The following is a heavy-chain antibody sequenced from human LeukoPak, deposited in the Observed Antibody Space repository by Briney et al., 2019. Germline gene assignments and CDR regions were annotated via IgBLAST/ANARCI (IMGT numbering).Heavy chain of an antibody. CDR2: ASHSGRT. CDR1: GHSISSGYF. J-gene: IGHJ4*02. Sequence: SETLSLTCSVSGHSISSGYFWGWIRQPPGTGLEWIGSASHSGRTYYNPSLKSRVTLSIDTSKNQFFLRLSSVTAADTALYYCARVYYHGTGSNFFDYWGQGTLVTVSS. CDR3: ARVYYHGTGSNFFDY. D-gene: IGHD3-10*01. V-gene: IGHV4-38-2*02.